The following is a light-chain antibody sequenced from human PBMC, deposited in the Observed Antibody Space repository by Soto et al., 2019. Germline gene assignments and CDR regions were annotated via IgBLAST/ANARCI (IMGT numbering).Light chain of an antibody. CDR3: SSYTSSSTLEV. J-gene: IGLJ1*01. CDR1: SSDVGGYNY. V-gene: IGLV2-14*01. CDR2: DVS. Sequence: QSALTQPASVSGSPGQSIIISCTGTSSDVGGYNYVSWYQQHPGKAPKLMIYDVSNRPSGVSNRFSGSKSGNTASLTISGLQAEDEADYYCSSYTSSSTLEVFGPGTKVTVL.